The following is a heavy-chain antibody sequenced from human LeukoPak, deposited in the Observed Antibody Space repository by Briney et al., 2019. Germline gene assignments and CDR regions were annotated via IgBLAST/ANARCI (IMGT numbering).Heavy chain of an antibody. CDR2: MKPNSGNT. V-gene: IGHV1-8*01. CDR1: GYTFTSYD. CDR3: ARGQWELLGDYYGMDV. J-gene: IGHJ6*02. Sequence: ASLKVSCKASGYTFTSYDINWVRQAPGQGLEWMGWMKPNSGNTGYAQKFQGRVTMTRNTSISTAYMELSSLRSEDTAVYYCARGQWELLGDYYGMDVWGQGTTVTVSS. D-gene: IGHD1-26*01.